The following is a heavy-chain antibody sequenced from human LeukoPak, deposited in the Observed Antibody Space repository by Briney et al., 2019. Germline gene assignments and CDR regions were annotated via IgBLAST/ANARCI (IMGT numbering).Heavy chain of an antibody. Sequence: ASVKVSCKASGYTFTSYDINWVRQATGQGLEWMGWMNPNSGNTGYAQKFQGRVTMTRNTSISTAYMELSSLRSEDTAVYYCVRLSSRPRYYDFWSGYYPVKSGGYYYGMDVWGQGTTVTVSS. CDR1: GYTFTSYD. V-gene: IGHV1-8*01. CDR2: MNPNSGNT. CDR3: VRLSSRPRYYDFWSGYYPVKSGGYYYGMDV. J-gene: IGHJ6*02. D-gene: IGHD3-3*01.